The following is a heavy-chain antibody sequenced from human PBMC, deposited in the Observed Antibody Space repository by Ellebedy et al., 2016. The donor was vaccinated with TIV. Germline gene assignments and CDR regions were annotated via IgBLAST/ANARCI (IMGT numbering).Heavy chain of an antibody. CDR2: ISSSSSTI. J-gene: IGHJ6*02. V-gene: IGHV3-48*04. CDR1: GCTFSSYS. D-gene: IGHD3-10*01. CDR3: ARERVRYGSGRNYYYYYGMDV. Sequence: GESLKISCAASGCTFSSYSMNWVRQAPGKGLEWLSYISSSSSTIFYADSVKCRFTISRDNAKNSLYLKMGSLRSEDTAVYYCARERVRYGSGRNYYYYYGMDVWGQGTTVTVSS.